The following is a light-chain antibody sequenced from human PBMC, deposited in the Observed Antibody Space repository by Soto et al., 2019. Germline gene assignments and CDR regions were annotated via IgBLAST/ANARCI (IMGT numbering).Light chain of an antibody. J-gene: IGKJ1*01. CDR3: QQLNSYPRT. CDR1: QGISSY. CDR2: AAS. V-gene: IGKV1-9*01. Sequence: DLQLTQSPSFLSASVGDRVTITCRASQGISSYLAWYQQKQGKAPKLLTYAASTLPSGAPSRFSGSGFGKQFTLTISSLQPEDFATYYCQQLNSYPRTFGQGTKVEIK.